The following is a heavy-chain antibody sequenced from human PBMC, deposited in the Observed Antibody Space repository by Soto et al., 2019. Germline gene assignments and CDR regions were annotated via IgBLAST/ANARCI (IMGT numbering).Heavy chain of an antibody. J-gene: IGHJ6*02. CDR3: ARDREAGYNFYYGMDV. CDR1: GADINTYS. Sequence: SETLSLTCSVSGADINTYSWTWIRQPAGKGLEWIGRIYTSASINYNPSLKGRVTLSVDTSTNQVSLRLASVTAADTAIYYCARDREAGYNFYYGMDVWGRGTTVTVSS. D-gene: IGHD6-19*01. V-gene: IGHV4-4*07. CDR2: IYTSASI.